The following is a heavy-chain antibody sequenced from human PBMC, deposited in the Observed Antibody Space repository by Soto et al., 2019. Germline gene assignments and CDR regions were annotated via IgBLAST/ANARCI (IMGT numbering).Heavy chain of an antibody. CDR2: ISYDGSNK. V-gene: IGHV3-30*18. J-gene: IGHJ4*02. D-gene: IGHD6-19*01. CDR3: AKDRVGSGFDY. CDR1: GFTFSSYG. Sequence: PGGSLRLSXAASGFTFSSYGMHWVRQAPGKGLEWVAVISYDGSNKYYADSVKGRFTISRDNSKNTLYLQMNSLRAEDTAVYYCAKDRVGSGFDYWGQGTLVTVSS.